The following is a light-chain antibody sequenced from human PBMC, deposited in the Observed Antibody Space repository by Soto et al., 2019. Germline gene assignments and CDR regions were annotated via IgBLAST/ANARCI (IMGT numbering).Light chain of an antibody. J-gene: IGLJ2*01. CDR1: SSDVGGYNY. Sequence: QSALTQPRSVSGSPGQSVTISCTGTSSDVGGYNYVSWYQQHPGKAPKLMIYDVSKRPSGVPDRFSGSKSGNTASVAISGLQAEDEADYYCFSYAGNYTLLFGGGTKLTVL. V-gene: IGLV2-11*01. CDR3: FSYAGNYTLL. CDR2: DVS.